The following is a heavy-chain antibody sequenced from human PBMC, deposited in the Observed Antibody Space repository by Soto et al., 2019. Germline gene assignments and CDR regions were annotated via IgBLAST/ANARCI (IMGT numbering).Heavy chain of an antibody. J-gene: IGHJ6*02. CDR3: TKGYSGSYGDYYYYGMDV. V-gene: IGHV3-15*01. CDR1: GFTFSNAW. Sequence: GGSLRLSCAASGFTFSNAWMSWVRQAPGKGLEWVGRIKSKTDGGTTDYAAPVKGRFTISRDDSKNTPYLQMNSLKTEDTAVYYCTKGYSGSYGDYYYYGMDVWGQGTKVTVYS. D-gene: IGHD1-26*01. CDR2: IKSKTDGGTT.